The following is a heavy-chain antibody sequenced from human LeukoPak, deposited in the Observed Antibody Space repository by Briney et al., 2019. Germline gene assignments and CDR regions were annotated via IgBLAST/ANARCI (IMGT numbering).Heavy chain of an antibody. CDR2: ISSSSSYI. CDR3: AREHSSGYGY. V-gene: IGHV3-21*01. CDR1: GFTFSSYS. J-gene: IGHJ4*02. Sequence: GGSLRLSCAASGFTFSSYSMSWVRQAPGKGLEWVSFISSSSSYIYYADSVKGRFTISRDNAKNSLYLQMNSLRAEDTAVYYCAREHSSGYGYWGQGTLVTVSS. D-gene: IGHD6-19*01.